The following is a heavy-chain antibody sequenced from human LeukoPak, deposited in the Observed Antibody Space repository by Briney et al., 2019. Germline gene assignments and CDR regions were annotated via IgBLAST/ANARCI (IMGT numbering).Heavy chain of an antibody. CDR3: ARHVGPDTRITMLRGVSFPRYNNWFDP. D-gene: IGHD3-10*01. CDR1: GGSFSSNTYY. Sequence: SETLSLTCTVAGGSFSSNTYYWGWIRQPPGKGLEWIGSISYSESTYYNPSLKSRVTISVDTSKTQFSLELLSVAAADTAVYYCARHVGPDTRITMLRGVSFPRYNNWFDPWGQGTLGTVSS. CDR2: ISYSEST. J-gene: IGHJ5*02. V-gene: IGHV4-39*01.